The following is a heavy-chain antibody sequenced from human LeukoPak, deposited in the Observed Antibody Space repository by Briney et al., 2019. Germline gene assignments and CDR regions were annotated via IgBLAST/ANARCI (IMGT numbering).Heavy chain of an antibody. CDR3: ARRAARPNYAFDI. CDR2: INGDGDRT. V-gene: IGHV3-23*01. CDR1: GFTFYSCA. Sequence: PGGSLRLSCAASGFTFYSCALSWVRQTPGKGLEWVSDINGDGDRTYYADSVRGRFTISRDNSKNTLYLQMNSLRAEDTAVYYCARRAARPNYAFDIWGQGTMVTVSS. D-gene: IGHD6-6*01. J-gene: IGHJ3*02.